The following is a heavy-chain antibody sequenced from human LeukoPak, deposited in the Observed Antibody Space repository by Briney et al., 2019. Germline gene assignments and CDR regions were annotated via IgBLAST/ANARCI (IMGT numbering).Heavy chain of an antibody. Sequence: PGGSLRLSCAASGFTFSSYAMHCVRQAPGKGLEWVAVISYDGSNKYYADSVKGRFTISRDNSKNTLYLQMNSLRAEDTAVYYCARESIGHDAFDIWGQGTMVTVSS. CDR2: ISYDGSNK. V-gene: IGHV3-30-3*01. CDR1: GFTFSSYA. CDR3: ARESIGHDAFDI. J-gene: IGHJ3*02.